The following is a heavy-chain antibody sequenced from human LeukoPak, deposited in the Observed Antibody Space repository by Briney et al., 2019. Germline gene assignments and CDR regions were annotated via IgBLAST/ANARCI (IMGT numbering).Heavy chain of an antibody. CDR1: GFTFSNAW. Sequence: GGSLRLSCAASGFTFSNAWMSWVRQAPGKGLEWVGRIKSKTDGGTTDYAAPVKGRFTISRDDSKNTLYLQMNSPKTEDTAVYYCTTDYGDYGVYLDYWGQGTLVTVSS. V-gene: IGHV3-15*01. CDR3: TTDYGDYGVYLDY. D-gene: IGHD4-17*01. J-gene: IGHJ4*02. CDR2: IKSKTDGGTT.